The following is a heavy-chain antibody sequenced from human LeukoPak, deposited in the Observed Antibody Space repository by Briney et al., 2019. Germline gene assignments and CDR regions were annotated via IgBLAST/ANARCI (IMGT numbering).Heavy chain of an antibody. Sequence: GGSLRLSCAASGFTVSSNYMSWVRQAPGKGLEWVSVIYSGSSTYYADSVKGRFTISRDNSKNTLYLQMNSLRAEDTAVYYCARAYGDFQNFDYWGQGTLVTVSS. V-gene: IGHV3-66*01. D-gene: IGHD4-17*01. J-gene: IGHJ4*02. CDR2: IYSGSST. CDR1: GFTVSSNY. CDR3: ARAYGDFQNFDY.